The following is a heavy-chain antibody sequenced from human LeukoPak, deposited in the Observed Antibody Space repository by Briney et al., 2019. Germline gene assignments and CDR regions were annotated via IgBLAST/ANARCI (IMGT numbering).Heavy chain of an antibody. D-gene: IGHD3-10*01. Sequence: GGSLRLSCAASGFTFSTYGMSWVRQAPGKGLEWVSAISGTGGGIYYADSVKGRFTISRDNSKNTLYLQMNSLRAEDTAVYYCAKDSSWDYGSGSFDYWGQGTLVTVSS. CDR1: GFTFSTYG. CDR3: AKDSSWDYGSGSFDY. J-gene: IGHJ4*02. V-gene: IGHV3-23*01. CDR2: ISGTGGGI.